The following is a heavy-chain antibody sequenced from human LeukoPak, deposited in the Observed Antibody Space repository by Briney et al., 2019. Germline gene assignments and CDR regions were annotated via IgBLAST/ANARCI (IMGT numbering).Heavy chain of an antibody. D-gene: IGHD6-6*01. J-gene: IGHJ5*02. CDR2: ISGSVGST. CDR1: GFTFSSLA. V-gene: IGHV3-23*01. Sequence: GGSLRLSCAPSGFTFSSLAMSWVRPAPGERLGWVSAISGSVGSTYYADSVKGRFTISRDNSKNTLYLQMNSLRAEDTAVYYCAKSGRMGSSLGGVWFDPLGQGTLVTVSS. CDR3: AKSGRMGSSLGGVWFDP.